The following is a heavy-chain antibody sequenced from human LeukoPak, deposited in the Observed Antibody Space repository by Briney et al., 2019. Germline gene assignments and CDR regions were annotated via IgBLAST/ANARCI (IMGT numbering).Heavy chain of an antibody. Sequence: VASVKVSCKASGYTFTGYYMHWVRQAPGQGLEWMGWINPNSGGTNYAQKFQGRVTMTRDTSISTAYMELSRLRSDDTAVYYCALRSRSWFNWFDPWGQGTLVTVSS. CDR2: INPNSGGT. J-gene: IGHJ5*02. CDR1: GYTFTGYY. V-gene: IGHV1-2*02. CDR3: ALRSRSWFNWFDP. D-gene: IGHD6-13*01.